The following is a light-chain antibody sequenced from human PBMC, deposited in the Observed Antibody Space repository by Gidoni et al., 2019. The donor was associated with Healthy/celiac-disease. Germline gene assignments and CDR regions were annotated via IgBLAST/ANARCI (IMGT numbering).Light chain of an antibody. CDR2: RNN. CDR3: AAWDDRLSGPGV. J-gene: IGLJ1*01. Sequence: CVLSRARASSAAAAQRVTITCSGSSSNIGSNYVYWYQQLPGTAPNLLIYRNNQRPSGVPDRFSGSNSGTSASTAISGLRSEDEADYYRAAWDDRLSGPGVFGTGTKVTVL. V-gene: IGLV1-47*01. CDR1: SSNIGSNY.